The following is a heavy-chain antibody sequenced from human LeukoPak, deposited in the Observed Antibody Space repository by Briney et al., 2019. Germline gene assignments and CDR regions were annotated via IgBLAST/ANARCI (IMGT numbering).Heavy chain of an antibody. D-gene: IGHD3-10*01. CDR2: INHSGST. Sequence: SETLSLTCAVYGGSFSAYYWSWIRQPPGKGLEWIAEINHSGSTNYNPSLKSRVTISVEESMNEFSLKLRSVTAAVTAVYYCARGIVLGFGELSSWFDRWGQGSLVTVSS. J-gene: IGHJ5*02. CDR1: GGSFSAYY. CDR3: ARGIVLGFGELSSWFDR. V-gene: IGHV4-34*01.